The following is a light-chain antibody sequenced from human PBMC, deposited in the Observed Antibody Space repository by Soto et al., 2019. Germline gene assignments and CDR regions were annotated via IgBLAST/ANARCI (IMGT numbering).Light chain of an antibody. CDR1: QSVISY. J-gene: IGKJ5*01. CDR2: DAP. V-gene: IGKV3-11*01. CDR3: QQHSNWPIT. Sequence: EIVLTQSPATLSLSPGETATLSCRASQSVISYLAWYQHKPGQAPRLLIYDAPNRATGIPARFIGSGSGTDFTLTISSPEPEDFAVFYCQQHSNWPITFGQGTRLEIK.